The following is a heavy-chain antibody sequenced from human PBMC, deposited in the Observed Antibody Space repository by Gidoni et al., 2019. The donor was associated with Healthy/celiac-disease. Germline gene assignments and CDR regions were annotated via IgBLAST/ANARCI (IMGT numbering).Heavy chain of an antibody. V-gene: IGHV3-30-3*01. Sequence: QVQLVESGGGVVPPGRSLKLSCAASGFPFSSYAMHWVRQAPGKGLEWVAVISYDGSNKYYADSVKGRFTISRDNSKNTLYLQMNSLRAEDTAVYYCARDFHAVRFLEWFRMDVWGQGTTVTVSS. CDR1: GFPFSSYA. D-gene: IGHD3-3*01. J-gene: IGHJ6*02. CDR3: ARDFHAVRFLEWFRMDV. CDR2: ISYDGSNK.